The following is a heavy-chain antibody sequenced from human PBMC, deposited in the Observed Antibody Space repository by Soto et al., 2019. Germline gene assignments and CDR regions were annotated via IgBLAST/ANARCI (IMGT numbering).Heavy chain of an antibody. J-gene: IGHJ4*02. D-gene: IGHD6-6*01. CDR1: GFTFSSYA. Sequence: GGSLRLSCAASGFTFSSYAMSWVRQAPGKGLEWVSAISGSGGSTYYADSVKGRFTISRDNSKNTLYLQMNSLRAEDTAVYYCAKDSLPYSSSSALDYWGQGTLVTVSS. V-gene: IGHV3-23*01. CDR3: AKDSLPYSSSSALDY. CDR2: ISGSGGST.